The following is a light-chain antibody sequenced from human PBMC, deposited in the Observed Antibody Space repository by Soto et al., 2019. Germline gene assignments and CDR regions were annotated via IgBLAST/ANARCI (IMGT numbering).Light chain of an antibody. CDR3: QQFSSYPLT. V-gene: IGKV3-20*01. J-gene: IGKJ4*01. CDR1: QSVYNNY. Sequence: EIVLTQSPGTLSLSPGEGASLSCKASQSVYNNYLAWYQQKPGQAPRLLIYDASSRATGIPDRFSGGGSGTDFTLTISRLEPEDFAVYYCQQFSSYPLTFGGGTKVDI. CDR2: DAS.